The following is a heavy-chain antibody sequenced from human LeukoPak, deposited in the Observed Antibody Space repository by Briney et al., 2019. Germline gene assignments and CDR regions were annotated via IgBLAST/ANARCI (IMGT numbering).Heavy chain of an antibody. Sequence: GRSLRLSCAASGFTFDDYAMHWVRQAPGKGLEWVSGISWHTGTTGYAESVKGRFTISSDSAKNSLYLQMDSLRVEDTALYYCAKSGRKYYPVLGLDFWGQGTLVTVSS. CDR1: GFTFDDYA. D-gene: IGHD1-26*01. CDR2: ISWHTGTT. J-gene: IGHJ4*02. V-gene: IGHV3-9*01. CDR3: AKSGRKYYPVLGLDF.